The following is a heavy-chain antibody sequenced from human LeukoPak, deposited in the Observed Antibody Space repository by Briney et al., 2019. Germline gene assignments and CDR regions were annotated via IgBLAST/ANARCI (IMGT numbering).Heavy chain of an antibody. CDR1: GGSISRTGYY. V-gene: IGHV4-39*07. CDR2: IYYNGST. D-gene: IGHD6-19*01. J-gene: IGHJ5*02. CDR3: ARSAYSSGWYGGVNWFDP. Sequence: PSETLSLTCTVSGGSISRTGYYWGWIRQPPGKGLECIGTIYYNGSTYYNPSLKSRVTISVDTSKNQFSLKLTSVTAADTAVYYCARSAYSSGWYGGVNWFDPWGQGTLVTVSS.